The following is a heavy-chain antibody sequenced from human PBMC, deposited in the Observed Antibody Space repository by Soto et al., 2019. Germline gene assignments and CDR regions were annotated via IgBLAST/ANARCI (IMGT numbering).Heavy chain of an antibody. V-gene: IGHV5-10-1*01. CDR3: GRGEGITTFGVYGFDV. D-gene: IGHD3-3*01. CDR1: GYRFTSHW. CDR2: TDPSDSFT. Sequence: GESLKISCKGSGYRFTSHWISWLRQMPGKGLEWMGRTDPSDSFTQYNPSFQGHVTISGDKSLSTAYLQWSSLKASDTAIYYCGRGEGITTFGVYGFDVWGQGASVTVSS. J-gene: IGHJ6*02.